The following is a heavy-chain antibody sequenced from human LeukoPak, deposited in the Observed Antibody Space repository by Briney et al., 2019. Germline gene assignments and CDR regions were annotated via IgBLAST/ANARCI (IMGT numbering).Heavy chain of an antibody. CDR3: ARTRGYSYGAWRWFDP. Sequence: PSETLSLTCTVSGGSISSYYWSWIRQPPGKGLEWIGYIYYSGSTNYNPSLKSRVTISVDTSKNQFSLKLSSVTAADTAVYYCARTRGYSYGAWRWFDPWGQGTLVTVSS. CDR2: IYYSGST. V-gene: IGHV4-59*01. CDR1: GGSISSYY. J-gene: IGHJ5*02. D-gene: IGHD5-18*01.